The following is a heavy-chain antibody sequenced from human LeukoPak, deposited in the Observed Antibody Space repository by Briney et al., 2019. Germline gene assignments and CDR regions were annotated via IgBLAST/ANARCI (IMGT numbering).Heavy chain of an antibody. CDR2: IYYSGGT. J-gene: IGHJ4*02. D-gene: IGHD5-24*01. Sequence: SETLSLTCTVSGGSISRYYWSWIRQPPGKGLEWIGYIYYSGGTNYNPSLKSRVTISVDTSKNQFSLKLTSVTAADTAVYYCARSRYGYPLDYWGQGTLVTVSS. CDR1: GGSISRYY. V-gene: IGHV4-59*01. CDR3: ARSRYGYPLDY.